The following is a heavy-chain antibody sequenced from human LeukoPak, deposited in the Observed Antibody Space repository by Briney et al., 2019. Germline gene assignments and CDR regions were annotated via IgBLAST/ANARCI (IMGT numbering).Heavy chain of an antibody. CDR3: ARGSRRFGELLAAFDI. CDR1: GFTFSSYW. D-gene: IGHD3-10*01. J-gene: IGHJ3*02. V-gene: IGHV3-74*01. Sequence: GGSLRLSCAASGFTFSSYWMHWVRQAPGKGLVWVSRINSDGSSTSYADSVKGRFTISRDNAKNTLYLQMNSLRAEDTAVYYCARGSRRFGELLAAFDIWGQGTMVTVSS. CDR2: INSDGSST.